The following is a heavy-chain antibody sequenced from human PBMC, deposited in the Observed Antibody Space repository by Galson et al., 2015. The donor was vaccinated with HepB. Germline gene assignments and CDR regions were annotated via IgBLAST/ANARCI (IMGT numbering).Heavy chain of an antibody. V-gene: IGHV3-53*01. CDR3: ARGAYYYGSGAPYGMDV. CDR1: GFTVSSNY. D-gene: IGHD3-10*01. CDR2: IYSGGST. Sequence: SLRLSCAASGFTVSSNYMSWVRQAPGKGLEWVSVIYSGGSTYYADSVKGRFTISRDTPKNTLYLQINSLRAEDTAVYYCARGAYYYGSGAPYGMDVWGQGTTVTVSS. J-gene: IGHJ6*02.